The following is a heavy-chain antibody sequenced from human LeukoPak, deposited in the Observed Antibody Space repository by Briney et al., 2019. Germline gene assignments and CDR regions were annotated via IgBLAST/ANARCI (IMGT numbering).Heavy chain of an antibody. J-gene: IGHJ6*03. V-gene: IGHV3-23*01. CDR1: GFTFSSYD. D-gene: IGHD2-15*01. CDR3: AKRGGTESFYYYYYMDV. CDR2: ISRSGGTT. Sequence: GGSLRLTCAASGFTFSSYDMTWVRQTPGKGLEWVALISRSGGTTYYADSVKGRFTISRDNSKNTLYLQMNSLRAEDTAEYYCAKRGGTESFYYYYYMDVWGKGTTVTVSS.